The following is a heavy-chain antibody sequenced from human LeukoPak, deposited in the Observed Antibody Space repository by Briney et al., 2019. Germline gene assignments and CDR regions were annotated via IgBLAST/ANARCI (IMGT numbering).Heavy chain of an antibody. CDR2: VDPEDGET. D-gene: IGHD6-19*01. V-gene: IGHV1-69-2*01. CDR3: ATAYSSGPGADY. Sequence: GASVKVSCKASGYTFTDYYMHWVQQAPGKGLEWMGRVDPEDGETIYEEKFQGRVTITADTSIDTAYMELSSLRSEDTAVYYCATAYSSGPGADYWGQGTLVTVSS. J-gene: IGHJ4*02. CDR1: GYTFTDYY.